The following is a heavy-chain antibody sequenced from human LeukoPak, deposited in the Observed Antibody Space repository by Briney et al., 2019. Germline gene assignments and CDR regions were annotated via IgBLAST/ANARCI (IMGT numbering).Heavy chain of an antibody. Sequence: PGGSLRLSCAASGFTFSNYNMNWVRQAPGKGLEWVSYISSSSTNIYYTDSVKGRFTISRDNAKNSLYLQMNSLRAEDTAVYYCAREWFLGSYDSSGLDYWGQGTLVTVSS. CDR2: ISSSSTNI. V-gene: IGHV3-21*01. J-gene: IGHJ4*02. CDR3: AREWFLGSYDSSGLDY. D-gene: IGHD3-22*01. CDR1: GFTFSNYN.